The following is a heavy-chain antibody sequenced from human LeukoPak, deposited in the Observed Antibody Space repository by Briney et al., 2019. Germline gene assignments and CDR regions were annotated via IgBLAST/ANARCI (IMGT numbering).Heavy chain of an antibody. CDR1: GFTFSSYE. V-gene: IGHV3-48*03. J-gene: IGHJ6*03. Sequence: GGSLRLSCAASGFTFSSYEMNWVRQAPGKGLEWVSYISSSGSTIYYADSVKGRFTISRDNAKNSLYLQMNSLRAEDTAVYYCARDLMSATYPQSYMDVWGKGTTVTVSS. D-gene: IGHD4/OR15-4a*01. CDR2: ISSSGSTI. CDR3: ARDLMSATYPQSYMDV.